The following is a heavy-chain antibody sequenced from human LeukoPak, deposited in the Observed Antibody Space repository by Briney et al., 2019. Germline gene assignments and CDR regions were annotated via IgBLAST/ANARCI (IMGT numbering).Heavy chain of an antibody. CDR1: GFTFSSYD. Sequence: GGSLRLSCAASGFTFSSYDMHWVRHATGKGVEWVSAIGTAGDTYYPGFVKGRFTISRENAKNSLYLQMNSLRAGDTAVYYCARVASAAGNSGGLDYWGQGTLVTVSS. D-gene: IGHD6-13*01. V-gene: IGHV3-13*01. J-gene: IGHJ4*02. CDR3: ARVASAAGNSGGLDY. CDR2: IGTAGDT.